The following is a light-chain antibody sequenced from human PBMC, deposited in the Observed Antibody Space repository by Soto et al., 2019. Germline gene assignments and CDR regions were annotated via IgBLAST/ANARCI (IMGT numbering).Light chain of an antibody. Sequence: QSVLTQPPSVSGAPGQRVTISCTGSSSNIGAGYDVHWYQQLPGTVPKLLIYGNSNRPSGVPDRFSGSKSGTSASLAITGLQAEDEADYYCQSYDSSLSGGVFGGGTKLNVL. CDR3: QSYDSSLSGGV. J-gene: IGLJ2*01. V-gene: IGLV1-40*01. CDR2: GNS. CDR1: SSNIGAGYD.